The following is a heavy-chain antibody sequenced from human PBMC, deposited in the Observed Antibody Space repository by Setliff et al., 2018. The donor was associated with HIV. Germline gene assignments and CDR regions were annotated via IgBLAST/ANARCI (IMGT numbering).Heavy chain of an antibody. D-gene: IGHD3-10*01. CDR2: ISPDGRQK. Sequence: GGSLRLSCAASRFTFSNFGIHWVRQTPGKGLEWVTNISPDGRQKGYVDSVRGRFTISRDNAKNSLYLQMNSLRGEDTAVYFCVPHYHVEWGQGTLVTVSS. J-gene: IGHJ4*02. CDR1: RFTFSNFG. CDR3: VPHYHVE. V-gene: IGHV3-7*01.